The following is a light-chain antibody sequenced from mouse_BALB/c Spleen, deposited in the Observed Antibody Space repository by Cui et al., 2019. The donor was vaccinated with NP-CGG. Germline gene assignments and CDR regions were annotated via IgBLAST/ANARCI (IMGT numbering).Light chain of an antibody. CDR1: TGAVTTSNY. V-gene: IGLV1*01. J-gene: IGLJ1*01. CDR3: ALWYSNHWV. CDR2: GTN. Sequence: QAVVTHESALTTSPGETVTLTCRSSTGAVTTSNYANWVQEKPDHLFTVLIGGTNNRAPGVPARFSGSLIGDKAALTITGAQTEDEAIYFCALWYSNHWVFGGGTKLTVL.